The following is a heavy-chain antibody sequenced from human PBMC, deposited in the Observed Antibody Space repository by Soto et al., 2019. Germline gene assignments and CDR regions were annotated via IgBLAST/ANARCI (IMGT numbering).Heavy chain of an antibody. Sequence: SETLSLTCTVSGGSISNYYWSLIRQPPGKGLEWIGYISYSGSTNYNPSLKSRVTISVDTSKNQFSLKMRSVTAADTAVYYCAREGVTPSYYYYYGMDVWGQGTTVTVSS. CDR3: AREGVTPSYYYYYGMDV. CDR1: GGSISNYY. CDR2: ISYSGST. V-gene: IGHV4-59*01. J-gene: IGHJ6*02. D-gene: IGHD5-18*01.